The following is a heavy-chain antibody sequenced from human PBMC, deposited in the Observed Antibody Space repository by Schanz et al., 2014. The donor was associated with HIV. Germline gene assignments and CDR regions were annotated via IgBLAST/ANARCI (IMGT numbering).Heavy chain of an antibody. CDR3: ANEGLTGFIDY. CDR1: GFTFISYG. Sequence: QVHLLQSGPEVKKPGASVKVSCKASGFTFISYGISWVRQAPGQGLEWMGRISAYNGNTNYVQKFQGRVTMTTDTSTSTAYMELRSLRSDDTAVYYCANEGLTGFIDYWGQGTLVTVSS. CDR2: ISAYNGNT. D-gene: IGHD6-25*01. J-gene: IGHJ4*02. V-gene: IGHV1-18*01.